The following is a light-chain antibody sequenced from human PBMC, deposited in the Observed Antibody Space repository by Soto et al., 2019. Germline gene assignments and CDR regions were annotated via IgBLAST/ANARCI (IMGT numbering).Light chain of an antibody. V-gene: IGLV2-14*01. CDR1: SSDVGGYNY. Sequence: QSALTQPASVSGSPGQSITISCTGTSSDVGGYNYVSWYQQHPGKAPKLMIYEVSNRPSGVPNRFSDSKSGNTASLTISGLQAEDEGDYYCRSYTSSSTRVFGGGTKVTVL. J-gene: IGLJ3*02. CDR2: EVS. CDR3: RSYTSSSTRV.